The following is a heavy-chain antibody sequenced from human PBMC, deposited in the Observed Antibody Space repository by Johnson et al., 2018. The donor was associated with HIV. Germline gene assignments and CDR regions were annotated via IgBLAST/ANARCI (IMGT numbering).Heavy chain of an antibody. J-gene: IGHJ3*02. CDR3: ARNEYGVVGKGAFEI. V-gene: IGHV3-7*01. CDR2: IKQDGSEK. Sequence: VQLVESGGGLVQPGGSLRLSCAASRITFSRYWLTWVRQAPGKGLVWVANIKQDGSEKYYVDSVKGRFTISRDNAKNSLYLQMNSLRAGDTAVYYCARNEYGVVGKGAFEIWGQGTMVTVSS. D-gene: IGHD1-26*01. CDR1: RITFSRYW.